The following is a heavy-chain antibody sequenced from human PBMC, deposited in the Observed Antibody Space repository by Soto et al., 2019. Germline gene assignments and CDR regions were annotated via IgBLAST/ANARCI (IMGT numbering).Heavy chain of an antibody. CDR2: ISSSSTI. D-gene: IGHD3-22*01. CDR1: GFTFSSYS. V-gene: IGHV3-48*01. J-gene: IGHJ5*02. Sequence: VGSLRLSCAASGFTFSSYSMNWVRQAPGKGLEWVSYISSSSTIYYADSVKGRFTISRDNAKNSLYLQMNSLRAADTAVYYCARQASGYYYGWFDPWGQGTLVTVSS. CDR3: ARQASGYYYGWFDP.